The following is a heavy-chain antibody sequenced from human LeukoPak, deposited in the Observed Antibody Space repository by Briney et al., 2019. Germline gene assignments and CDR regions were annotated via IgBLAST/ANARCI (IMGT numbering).Heavy chain of an antibody. V-gene: IGHV4-34*01. Sequence: PSETLSLTCAVYGGSFSGYYWSWIRQPPGKGLEWIGEINHSGSINYNPSLKSRVTISVDTSKNQFSLKLSSVTAADTAVYYCASDRQGTVTPDYFDYWGQGTLVTVSS. D-gene: IGHD4-11*01. J-gene: IGHJ4*02. CDR3: ASDRQGTVTPDYFDY. CDR2: INHSGSI. CDR1: GGSFSGYY.